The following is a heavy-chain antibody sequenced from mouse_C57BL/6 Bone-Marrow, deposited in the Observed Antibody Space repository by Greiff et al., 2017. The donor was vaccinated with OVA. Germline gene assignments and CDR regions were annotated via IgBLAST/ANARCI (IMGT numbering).Heavy chain of an antibody. V-gene: IGHV2-9-1*01. Sequence: MKVVESGPGLVAPSQSLSITCTVSGFSLTSYAISWVRQPPGKGLEWLGVIWTGGGTNYNSALKSRLSISKDNSKSQVFLKMNSLQTDDTARYYCARMRYYGSSPFAYWGQGTLVTVSA. CDR1: GFSLTSYA. D-gene: IGHD1-1*01. CDR3: ARMRYYGSSPFAY. J-gene: IGHJ3*01. CDR2: IWTGGGT.